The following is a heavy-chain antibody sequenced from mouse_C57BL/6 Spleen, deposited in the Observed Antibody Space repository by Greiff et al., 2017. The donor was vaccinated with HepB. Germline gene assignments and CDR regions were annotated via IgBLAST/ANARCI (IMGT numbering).Heavy chain of an antibody. D-gene: IGHD2-12*01. J-gene: IGHJ4*01. CDR1: GFTFTDYY. Sequence: EVKLMESGGGLVQPGGSLSLSCAASGFTFTDYYMSWVRQPPGKALEWLGFIRNKANGYTTEYSASVKGRFTISRDNSRSILYLQMNALRAEDSATYYCARYITPTGAMDYWGQGTSVTVSS. V-gene: IGHV7-3*01. CDR3: ARYITPTGAMDY. CDR2: IRNKANGYTT.